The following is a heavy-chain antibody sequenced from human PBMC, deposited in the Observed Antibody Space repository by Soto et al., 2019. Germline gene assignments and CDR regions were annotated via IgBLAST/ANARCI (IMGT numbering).Heavy chain of an antibody. CDR2: VNPSGGHT. CDR1: GDTFTDYY. J-gene: IGHJ4*02. CDR3: ARGGHVVVVTAALDY. Sequence: QVQLVQSGAEVKKPGASVKVSCKASGDTFTDYYIHWVRQAPGQGLEWMGTVNPSGGHTTYAQHFLGRMTVTRATSTSTRYMELTSLTSEDTAVYYCARGGHVVVVTAALDYWGQGTLVTVSS. V-gene: IGHV1-46*01. D-gene: IGHD2-21*02.